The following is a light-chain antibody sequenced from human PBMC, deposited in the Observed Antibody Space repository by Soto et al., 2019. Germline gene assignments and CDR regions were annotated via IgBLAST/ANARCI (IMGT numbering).Light chain of an antibody. CDR2: DVS. CDR3: SSYTSSSTYV. Sequence: QSVLTQPASVSGSPGQSITISCTGTSSDVGAYNYVSWYQHHPGNAPKLMIYDVSNRPSGVSNRFSGSKPGNTASLTISGLQAEDEADYYCSSYTSSSTYVFGTGTKVTVL. CDR1: SSDVGAYNY. J-gene: IGLJ1*01. V-gene: IGLV2-14*03.